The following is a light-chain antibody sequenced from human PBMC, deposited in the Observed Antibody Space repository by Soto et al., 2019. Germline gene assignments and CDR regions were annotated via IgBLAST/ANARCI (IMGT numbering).Light chain of an antibody. CDR2: GNS. CDR3: QSYDASLSGDVV. Sequence: QSVLTQPPSVSGAPGQRVTISCTGSRSNIGAGYDVHWYQQIPGAAPKLLIYGNSNRPSGVPDRFSGSKSGTSDSLAITGLQAEDEADYYCQSYDASLSGDVVFGGGTKLTVL. V-gene: IGLV1-40*01. J-gene: IGLJ2*01. CDR1: RSNIGAGYD.